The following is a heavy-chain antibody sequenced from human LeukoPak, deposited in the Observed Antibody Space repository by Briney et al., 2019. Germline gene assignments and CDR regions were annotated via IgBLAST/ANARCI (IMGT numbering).Heavy chain of an antibody. Sequence: ASVTVSCKASGYIFTSYGISWVRQAPGQGLEWMGWISGYNGNTKYAQNLQGRVTMTTDTSTSTAYMELRSLRSDDTAVYYCARYCSGGSCYLPLGFFDLWGRGTLVTVSA. CDR3: ARYCSGGSCYLPLGFFDL. J-gene: IGHJ2*01. V-gene: IGHV1-18*01. CDR1: GYIFTSYG. CDR2: ISGYNGNT. D-gene: IGHD2-15*01.